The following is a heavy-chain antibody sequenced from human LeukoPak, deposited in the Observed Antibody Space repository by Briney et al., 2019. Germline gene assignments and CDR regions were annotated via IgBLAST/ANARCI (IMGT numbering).Heavy chain of an antibody. J-gene: IGHJ4*02. Sequence: TPSETLSLTCTVSGGSISSSSYYWGWIRQPPGKGLEWIGSIYYSGSTYYNPPLKSRVTISVDTSKNQFSLKLSSVTAADTAVYYCARRPRYSSSWDTFDYWGQGTLVTVSS. CDR2: IYYSGST. CDR3: ARRPRYSSSWDTFDY. CDR1: GGSISSSSYY. D-gene: IGHD6-13*01. V-gene: IGHV4-39*01.